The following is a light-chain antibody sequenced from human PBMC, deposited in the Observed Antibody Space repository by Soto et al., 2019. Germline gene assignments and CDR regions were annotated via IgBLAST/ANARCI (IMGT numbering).Light chain of an antibody. V-gene: IGKV3-11*01. CDR3: QQRTNRPPWT. CDR2: DAS. Sequence: EIVLTQSPATLSLSPGERATLSCRASQSVSSYLDWYQQKPGQAPRLLIYDASNRATGTPARFSGSGSGTDFTLTISSLEPEDFAVYYCQQRTNRPPWTFGQGTKVEIK. CDR1: QSVSSY. J-gene: IGKJ1*01.